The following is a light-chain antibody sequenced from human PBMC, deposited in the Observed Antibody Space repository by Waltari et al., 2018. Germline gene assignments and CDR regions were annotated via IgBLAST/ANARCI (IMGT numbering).Light chain of an antibody. CDR2: AAT. Sequence: DIQMTQSPSSLSASVGDRVTITCRASRDIFNYSNWYQQKPGKAPKFLIHAATTLHSGVPSRFSGGGSGTDFTLTITSLQPEDFATYYCQQSYSAPLTFGGGTKVEI. V-gene: IGKV1-39*01. CDR3: QQSYSAPLT. CDR1: RDIFNY. J-gene: IGKJ4*01.